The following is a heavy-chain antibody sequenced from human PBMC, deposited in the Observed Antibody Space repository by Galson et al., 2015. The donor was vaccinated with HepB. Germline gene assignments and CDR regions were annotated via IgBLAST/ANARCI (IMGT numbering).Heavy chain of an antibody. CDR3: TPLRGYSGYDP. CDR2: IRSKANSYAT. CDR1: GFTFSGSA. Sequence: SLRLSCAASGFTFSGSAMHWVRQASGKGLEWVGRIRSKANSYATAYAASVKGRFTISRDDSKNTAYLQMNSLKTEDTAVYYCTPLRGYSGYDPWGQGTLVTVSS. J-gene: IGHJ5*02. D-gene: IGHD5-12*01. V-gene: IGHV3-73*01.